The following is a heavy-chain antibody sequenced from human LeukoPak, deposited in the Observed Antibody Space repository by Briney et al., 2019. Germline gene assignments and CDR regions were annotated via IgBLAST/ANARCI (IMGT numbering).Heavy chain of an antibody. CDR3: ARTGLSYFDY. CDR1: GGSISSGSYY. J-gene: IGHJ4*02. D-gene: IGHD1-14*01. V-gene: IGHV4-61*02. Sequence: SETLSLTCTVSGGSISSGSYYWSWIRQPAGKGLEWIGRIYTSGSTNYNPSLKSRVTISVDTSKNQFSLKLSSVTAADTAVYYCARTGLSYFDYWGQGTLVTVSS. CDR2: IYTSGST.